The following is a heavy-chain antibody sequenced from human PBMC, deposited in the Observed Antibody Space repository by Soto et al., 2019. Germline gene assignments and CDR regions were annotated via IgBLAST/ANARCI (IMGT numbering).Heavy chain of an antibody. Sequence: QVQLVESGGGVVQPGKSLRLSCAASEFTFSVYAMHWVRQAPGQGLEWVAVISYNGSMRYYADSVKGRFTISRDNSKNSLYVQMNSLRAEDTAVYYCARDYSSNPSYSFDYWGQGTLVTVSS. D-gene: IGHD6-13*01. J-gene: IGHJ4*02. CDR3: ARDYSSNPSYSFDY. V-gene: IGHV3-30*04. CDR2: ISYNGSMR. CDR1: EFTFSVYA.